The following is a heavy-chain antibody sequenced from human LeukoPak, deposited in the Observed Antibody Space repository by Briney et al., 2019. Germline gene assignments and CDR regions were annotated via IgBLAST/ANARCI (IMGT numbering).Heavy chain of an antibody. Sequence: PSETLSLTCTVSGGSISSGSYYWNWIRQPAGKGLEWIGRIYTSGSTNYNPSLKSRVTISVDTSKNQFSLKLSSVTAADTAVYYCARRGYYDSSGYYHFGYWGQGTLVTVSS. CDR3: ARRGYYDSSGYYHFGY. CDR2: IYTSGST. J-gene: IGHJ4*02. V-gene: IGHV4-61*02. CDR1: GGSISSGSYY. D-gene: IGHD3-22*01.